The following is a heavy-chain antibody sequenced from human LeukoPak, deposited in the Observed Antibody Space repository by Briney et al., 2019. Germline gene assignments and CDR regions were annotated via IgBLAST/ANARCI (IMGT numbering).Heavy chain of an antibody. J-gene: IGHJ4*02. Sequence: GASVKVSCKASGYTFTGYYMHWVRQAPGQGLEWMGLINPSGGSTSYAQKFQGRVTMTRDTSTSTVYMELSSLRSDDTAVYYCARDLTGGDPLRDIDYWGQGTLVTVSS. CDR2: INPSGGST. V-gene: IGHV1-46*01. D-gene: IGHD2-21*01. CDR3: ARDLTGGDPLRDIDY. CDR1: GYTFTGYY.